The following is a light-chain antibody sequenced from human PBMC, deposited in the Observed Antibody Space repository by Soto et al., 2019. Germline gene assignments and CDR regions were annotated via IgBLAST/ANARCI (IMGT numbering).Light chain of an antibody. CDR1: SSNIGNNY. CDR3: GTWPVV. J-gene: IGLJ2*01. V-gene: IGLV1-51*01. Sequence: QSVLTQPPSVSAAPGQKVTISCSGSSSNIGNNYVSWYQQLPGTAPKLLIYDNNKRPSGIPDRFSGSKSGTSATLGITGLQTGDEADYYCGTWPVVFGGGTKLTVL. CDR2: DNN.